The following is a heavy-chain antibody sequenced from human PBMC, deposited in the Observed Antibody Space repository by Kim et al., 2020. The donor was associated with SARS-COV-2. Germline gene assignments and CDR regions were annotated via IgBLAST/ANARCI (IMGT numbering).Heavy chain of an antibody. V-gene: IGHV3-11*01. CDR3: ARGGITAMVNLDYYYMDV. Sequence: KGRFPTSRDNAKNSLYLQMNSLRAEDTAVYYCARGGITAMVNLDYYYMDVWGKGTTVTVSS. D-gene: IGHD5-18*01. J-gene: IGHJ6*03.